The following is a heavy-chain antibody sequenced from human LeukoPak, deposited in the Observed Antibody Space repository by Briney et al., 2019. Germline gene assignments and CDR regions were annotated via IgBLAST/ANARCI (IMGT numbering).Heavy chain of an antibody. J-gene: IGHJ6*04. CDR2: IDPSDSYT. D-gene: IGHD2-2*01. CDR3: ATGYCSSTSCYAGNYYGMDV. Sequence: GESLRISCKGSGYSFTSYWISWVRQMPGKGLEWMGRIDPSDSYTNYSPSFRGHVTISADKSISTAYLQWSSLKASDTAMYYCATGYCSSTSCYAGNYYGMDVWGKGTTVTVSS. CDR1: GYSFTSYW. V-gene: IGHV5-10-1*01.